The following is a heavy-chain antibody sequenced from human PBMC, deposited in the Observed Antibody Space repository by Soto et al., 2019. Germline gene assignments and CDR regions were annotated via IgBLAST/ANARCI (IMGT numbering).Heavy chain of an antibody. CDR1: GFTFSSYA. CDR2: ISGSGGST. D-gene: IGHD3-9*01. J-gene: IGHJ4*02. Sequence: PGGSLRLSCAASGFTFSSYAMSWVRQAPGKGLEWVSGISGSGGSTNYADSVKGRFTISRDNSKNTLYLQMNSLRAEDTAVYYCAKLPVLRYDPSRYFPDYRGQGSSVIVSS. CDR3: AKLPVLRYDPSRYFPDY. V-gene: IGHV3-23*01.